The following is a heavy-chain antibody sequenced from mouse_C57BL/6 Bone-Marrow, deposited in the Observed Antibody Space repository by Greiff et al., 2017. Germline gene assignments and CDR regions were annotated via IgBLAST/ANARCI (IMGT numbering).Heavy chain of an antibody. J-gene: IGHJ2*01. CDR3: ARSSYYYPDY. V-gene: IGHV1-26*01. D-gene: IGHD1-1*01. Sequence: EVQLQQSGPELVKPGASVKISCKASGYTFTDYYMNWVKQRPGQGLEWIGNINPSNGGTNYNEKFKSKATLTVDKSSSTAYMQLSSLTSEDSAVYYCARSSYYYPDYWGQGTTLTVSS. CDR2: INPSNGGT. CDR1: GYTFTDYY.